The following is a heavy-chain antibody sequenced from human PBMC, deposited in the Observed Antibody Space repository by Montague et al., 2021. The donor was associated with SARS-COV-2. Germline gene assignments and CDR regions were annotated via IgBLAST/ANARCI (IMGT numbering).Heavy chain of an antibody. J-gene: IGHJ4*02. V-gene: IGHV4-61*02. Sequence: TLSLTCTVSGASISAGIYCWSWIRQRAGKGLEWNGRIYTSGTTDSSFYLKSPVTISVDTSKNQFSLKLTSVTAADTAVYYCARAHSGCCVDLDDWGQGTLVTVSS. D-gene: IGHD5-12*01. CDR3: ARAHSGCCVDLDD. CDR2: IYTSGTT. CDR1: GASISAGIYC.